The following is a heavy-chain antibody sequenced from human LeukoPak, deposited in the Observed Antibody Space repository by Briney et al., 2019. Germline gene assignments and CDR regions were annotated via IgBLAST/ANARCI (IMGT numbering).Heavy chain of an antibody. Sequence: SVKVSCKASGGTFSSYAISWVRQAPGQGLEWMGRIIPILGIANYAQKFQGRVTITADKSTSTAYVELSSLRSEDTAVYYCARAPTFLGGFDPWGQGTLVTVSS. V-gene: IGHV1-69*04. CDR1: GGTFSSYA. CDR3: ARAPTFLGGFDP. D-gene: IGHD3-16*01. J-gene: IGHJ5*02. CDR2: IIPILGIA.